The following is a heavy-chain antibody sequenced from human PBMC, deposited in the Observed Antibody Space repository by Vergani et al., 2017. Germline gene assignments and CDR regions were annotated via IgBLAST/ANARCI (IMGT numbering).Heavy chain of an antibody. CDR1: GFTFSSYG. V-gene: IGHV3-33*06. CDR2: IWYDGSNK. D-gene: IGHD2-8*01. J-gene: IGHJ6*02. Sequence: QVQLVESGGGVVQPGRSLRLSCAASGFTFSSYGMHWVRQAPGKGLEWVAVIWYDGSNKYYADSVKGRFTISRDNSKNTLYLQMNSLRAEDTAVYYCAKERMVYAMDYGMDVWGQGTTVTVSS. CDR3: AKERMVYAMDYGMDV.